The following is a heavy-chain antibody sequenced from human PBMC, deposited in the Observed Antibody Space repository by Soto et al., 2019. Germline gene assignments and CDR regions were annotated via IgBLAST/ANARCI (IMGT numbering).Heavy chain of an antibody. D-gene: IGHD6-13*01. CDR1: GFTFSSYA. V-gene: IGHV3-30-3*01. CDR3: ARGGVAAAGTPVDY. Sequence: GGSLRLSCAASGFTFSSYAMHWVRQAQGKGLEWVAVISYDGSNKYYADSVKGRFTISRDNSKNTLYPQMNSLRSDDTAVYYCARGGVAAAGTPVDYWGQGTLVTVSS. CDR2: ISYDGSNK. J-gene: IGHJ4*02.